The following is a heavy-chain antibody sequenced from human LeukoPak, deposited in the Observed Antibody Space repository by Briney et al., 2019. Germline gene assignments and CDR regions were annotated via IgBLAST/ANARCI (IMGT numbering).Heavy chain of an antibody. CDR1: GFTFSSYG. CDR3: AKDRAVSSWGSLYYYYCGMDV. V-gene: IGHV3-30*18. Sequence: GRPLRLSCAASGFTFSSYGMHWVRPAPGKGLEWVAVISYDGSNKYYADSVKGRFTISRDNSKNTLYLQMNSLRAEDTAVYYCAKDRAVSSWGSLYYYYCGMDVWGQGTTVTVSS. CDR2: ISYDGSNK. D-gene: IGHD6-13*01. J-gene: IGHJ6*02.